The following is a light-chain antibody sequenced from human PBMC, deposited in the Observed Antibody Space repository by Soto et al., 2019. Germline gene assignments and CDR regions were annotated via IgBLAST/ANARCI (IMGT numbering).Light chain of an antibody. CDR2: GAS. CDR1: QSVSSSY. CDR3: QLYGTSPHP. Sequence: EIVLTQSPGTLSLSPGERATLSCRASQSVSSSYLVWYQQKPGQAPRLLIYGASSRATGIPDRFSGSGSGTDFTLTISRLEPEDFAVYYCQLYGTSPHPFGQGTRLEIK. J-gene: IGKJ5*01. V-gene: IGKV3-20*01.